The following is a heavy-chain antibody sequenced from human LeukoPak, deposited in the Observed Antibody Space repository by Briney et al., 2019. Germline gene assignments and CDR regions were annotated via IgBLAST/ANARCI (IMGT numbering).Heavy chain of an antibody. CDR3: ARDIAAAGTNHFDY. V-gene: IGHV3-7*01. Sequence: GGSLRLSCAASGFTFSSYWMSWVRQAPGKGLEWVANIKQDGSEKYYVDSVKGRFTISRDNAKNSLYLQMYSLRAEDTAVYYCARDIAAAGTNHFDYWGQGTLVTVSS. CDR1: GFTFSSYW. J-gene: IGHJ4*02. CDR2: IKQDGSEK. D-gene: IGHD6-13*01.